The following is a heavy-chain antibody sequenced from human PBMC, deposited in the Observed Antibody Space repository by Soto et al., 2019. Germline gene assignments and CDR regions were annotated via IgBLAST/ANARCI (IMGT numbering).Heavy chain of an antibody. V-gene: IGHV1-69*05. CDR3: YSSSQAKSSQFDL. CDR2: IIPIFGTA. J-gene: IGHJ2*01. Sequence: QVQLVQSGAEVKKPGSSVKVSCKASGGTFSSYAISWVRQAPGQGLEWMGGIIPIFGTANYAQKFQGRVTXTXAXXTSPDYMGLSSLRSEDTAVYYRYSSSQAKSSQFDLWGRGPLVTVSS. CDR1: GGTFSSYA. D-gene: IGHD6-13*01.